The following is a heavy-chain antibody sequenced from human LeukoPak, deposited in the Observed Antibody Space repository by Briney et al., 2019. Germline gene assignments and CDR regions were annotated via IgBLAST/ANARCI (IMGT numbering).Heavy chain of an antibody. CDR3: ATSRTFDY. J-gene: IGHJ4*02. CDR1: GFTFNSYW. Sequence: PGGSLRLSCAASGFTFNSYWMNWVRQAPGKGLEWVANIKQDGSEKYYVDSVKSRFTISRDNAENSLYLQMNSLRAEDTAVYYCATSRTFDYWGQGTLVTVSS. CDR2: IKQDGSEK. D-gene: IGHD1-7*01. V-gene: IGHV3-7*01.